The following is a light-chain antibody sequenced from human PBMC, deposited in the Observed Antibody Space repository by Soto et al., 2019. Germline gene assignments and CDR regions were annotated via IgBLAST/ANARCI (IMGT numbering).Light chain of an antibody. Sequence: EIVMRQSPVTLSVSPGESAALSCRASQTVGSNLAWYQQKVGQAPRLLIYSASTRATGIPARFSGSGSGTEFTLTISSLLSEDSAVYYCQQYNNWPPYTFGQGTKVEI. J-gene: IGKJ1*01. CDR3: QQYNNWPPYT. V-gene: IGKV3-15*01. CDR1: QTVGSN. CDR2: SAS.